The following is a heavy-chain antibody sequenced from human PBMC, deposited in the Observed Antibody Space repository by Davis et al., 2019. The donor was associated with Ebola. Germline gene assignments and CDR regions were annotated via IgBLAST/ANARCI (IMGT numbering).Heavy chain of an antibody. Sequence: GGSLRLSCAASGFTFSSYSMNWVRQAPGKGLEWVSYISSSGSTIYYADSVKGRFTISRDNAKNSLYLQMNSLRAEEPAVYYCARDYYDSSGYLWYFALWGRGTLVTVSS. D-gene: IGHD3-22*01. CDR2: ISSSGSTI. J-gene: IGHJ2*01. CDR1: GFTFSSYS. CDR3: ARDYYDSSGYLWYFAL. V-gene: IGHV3-48*04.